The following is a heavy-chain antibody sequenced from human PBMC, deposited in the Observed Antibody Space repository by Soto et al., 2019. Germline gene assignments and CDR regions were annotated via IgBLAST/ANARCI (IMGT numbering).Heavy chain of an antibody. CDR3: ARGRPVDY. Sequence: ESGGGLVQPGGSLRLSCAASGFTFSSYSMNWVRQAPGTGLEWVSYISSSSSTIYYADSVKGRFTISRDNAKNSLYLQMNSLRAEDTAVYYCARGRPVDYWGQGTLVTVSS. J-gene: IGHJ4*02. CDR2: ISSSSSTI. V-gene: IGHV3-48*01. CDR1: GFTFSSYS.